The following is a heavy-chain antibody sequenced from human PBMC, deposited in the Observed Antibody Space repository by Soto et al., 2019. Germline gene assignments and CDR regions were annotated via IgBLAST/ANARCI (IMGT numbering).Heavy chain of an antibody. Sequence: QVQLVQSGAEVKKPGASVKVSCKASGYTFTSYAMHWVRQAPGQRLEWMGWINAGNGNTKYSQNFQGRVTITRDTAASTAYMELSSLRSEDTAVYYCARGLTMVRGVSLDAFDIWGQGTMVTVSS. CDR2: INAGNGNT. V-gene: IGHV1-3*01. CDR1: GYTFTSYA. CDR3: ARGLTMVRGVSLDAFDI. D-gene: IGHD3-10*01. J-gene: IGHJ3*02.